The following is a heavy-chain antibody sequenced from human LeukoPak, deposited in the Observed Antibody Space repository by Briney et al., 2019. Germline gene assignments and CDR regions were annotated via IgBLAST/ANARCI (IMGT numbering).Heavy chain of an antibody. V-gene: IGHV3-9*01. D-gene: IGHD6-19*01. J-gene: IGHJ1*01. Sequence: AMXGGRHAPGEGVGRGSGISRKSGSIVYADSVKSGFTISRDKAKDSLYMQMNSLRAEDTALYYCAKDYSSGSRGGWYFQHCGQGTLFTVSS. CDR2: ISRKSGSI. CDR3: AKDYSSGSRGGWYFQH. CDR1: A.